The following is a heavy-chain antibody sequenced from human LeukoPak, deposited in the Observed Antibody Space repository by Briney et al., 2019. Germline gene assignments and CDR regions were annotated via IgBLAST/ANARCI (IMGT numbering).Heavy chain of an antibody. D-gene: IGHD6-13*01. J-gene: IGHJ4*02. Sequence: ASVTVSCKASGYTFTGYYMHWVRQAPGQGLDWMGWINPNSGGTNYAQKFQGRVTMTRDTSISTAYMELSRLRSDDTAVYYCASRGIADPNFDYWVQGILVTVCS. V-gene: IGHV1-2*02. CDR2: INPNSGGT. CDR3: ASRGIADPNFDY. CDR1: GYTFTGYY.